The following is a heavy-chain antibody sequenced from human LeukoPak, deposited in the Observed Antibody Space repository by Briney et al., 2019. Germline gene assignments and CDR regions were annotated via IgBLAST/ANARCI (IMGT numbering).Heavy chain of an antibody. J-gene: IGHJ4*02. Sequence: GGSLRLSCAASGFTFSDYYMSWIRQAPGKGLEWISYISASGNSVYYGDSVKGRFTISRDNAKNSLDLQMSSLRADDTAVYYCARAQTAAAGTSFDYWGQGTLVTVSS. V-gene: IGHV3-11*01. CDR2: ISASGNSV. D-gene: IGHD6-13*01. CDR3: ARAQTAAAGTSFDY. CDR1: GFTFSDYY.